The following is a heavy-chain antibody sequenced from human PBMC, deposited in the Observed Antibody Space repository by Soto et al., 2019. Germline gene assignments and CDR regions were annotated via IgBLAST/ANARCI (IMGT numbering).Heavy chain of an antibody. CDR3: AAEPNHGYSGYDLFDY. Sequence: ASVKVSCKASGFTFTSSAVQWVRQARGQRLEWIGWIVVGSGNTNYAQKFQERVTITRDMSTSTAYMELSSLRSEDTAVYYCAAEPNHGYSGYDLFDYWGQGTLVTVSS. D-gene: IGHD5-12*01. CDR1: GFTFTSSA. V-gene: IGHV1-58*01. J-gene: IGHJ4*02. CDR2: IVVGSGNT.